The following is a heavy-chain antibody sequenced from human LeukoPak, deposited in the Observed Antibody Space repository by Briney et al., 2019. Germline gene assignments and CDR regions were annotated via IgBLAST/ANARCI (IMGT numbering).Heavy chain of an antibody. CDR2: INHSGST. D-gene: IGHD2-2*01. V-gene: IGHV4-34*01. CDR1: GGSFSGYY. J-gene: IGHJ4*02. Sequence: SETLSLTCAVYGGSFSGYYWSWIRQPPGEGLEWIGEINHSGSTNYNPSLKSRVTISVDTSKNQFSLKLSSVTAADTAVYYCARSRYCSSTSCMASFDYWGQGTLVTVSS. CDR3: ARSRYCSSTSCMASFDY.